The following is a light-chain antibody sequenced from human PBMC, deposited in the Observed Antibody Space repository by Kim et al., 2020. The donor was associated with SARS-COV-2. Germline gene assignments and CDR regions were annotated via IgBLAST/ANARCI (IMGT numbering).Light chain of an antibody. CDR1: QSISTN. Sequence: DIQMTQSPSSLSASVGDRVTITCRASQSISTNLNWYQQKSGKAPKLLIYAASSLQGGVPSRFSGSGSGTDFTLTISSLQPEDSATYYCQQSNSTPLTFGGGTKVDIK. J-gene: IGKJ4*01. CDR2: AAS. V-gene: IGKV1-39*01. CDR3: QQSNSTPLT.